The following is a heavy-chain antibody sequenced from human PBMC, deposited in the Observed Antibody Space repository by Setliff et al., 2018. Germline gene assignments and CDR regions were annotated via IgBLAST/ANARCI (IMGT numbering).Heavy chain of an antibody. Sequence: PSETLSLTCTVSGDSMRTNYWTWIRQSPGKGLEWIGYTHYSGSSTYNPSLKSRVTISVDTSKNQFSLKLTSVTAADTAQYYCARRFTVSRGVDCFDLWGQGAQVTVSS. V-gene: IGHV4-59*08. CDR1: GDSMRTNY. CDR2: THYSGSS. D-gene: IGHD3-10*01. CDR3: ARRFTVSRGVDCFDL. J-gene: IGHJ4*02.